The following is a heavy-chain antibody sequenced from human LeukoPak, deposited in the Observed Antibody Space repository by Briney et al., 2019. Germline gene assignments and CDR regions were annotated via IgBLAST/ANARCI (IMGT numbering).Heavy chain of an antibody. CDR3: AKDRRSSSWYPLDY. CDR2: ISSSSSYI. J-gene: IGHJ4*02. CDR1: GFTFSSYS. D-gene: IGHD6-13*01. Sequence: GGSLRLSCAASGFTFSSYSMNWVRQAPGKGLEWVSSISSSSSYIYYADSVKGRFTISRDNSKNTLYLQMNSLRAEDTAVYYCAKDRRSSSWYPLDYWGQGTLVTVSS. V-gene: IGHV3-21*01.